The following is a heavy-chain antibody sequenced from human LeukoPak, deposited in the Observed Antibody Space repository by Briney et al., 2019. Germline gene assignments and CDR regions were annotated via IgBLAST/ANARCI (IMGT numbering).Heavy chain of an antibody. J-gene: IGHJ4*02. V-gene: IGHV1-8*02. CDR1: GYTFTNYG. D-gene: IGHD5-24*01. CDR2: MNPNSGNT. Sequence: ASVKVSCKTSGYTFTNYGITWVRQAPGQGLEWMGWMNPNSGNTGFAQKFQDRVSMTRDTSINTAYMELTSLRSGDTAVYYCARATPGGLHGYSFDYWGQGTVVTVYS. CDR3: ARATPGGLHGYSFDY.